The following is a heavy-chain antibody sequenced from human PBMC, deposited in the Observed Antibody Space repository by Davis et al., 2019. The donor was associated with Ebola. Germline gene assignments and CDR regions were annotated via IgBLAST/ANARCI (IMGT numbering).Heavy chain of an antibody. D-gene: IGHD3-16*01. J-gene: IGHJ5*02. CDR1: GYTFTRYG. Sequence: AASVKVSCKASGYTFTRYGITWVRQAPGQGLEWMAWISAYNGKTNYAQKFQGRVTMTTDTSTSTAYMELRSLRFDDTAVYYCARDIAMIRGGWFDHWGQGTLVSVSS. CDR3: ARDIAMIRGGWFDH. CDR2: ISAYNGKT. V-gene: IGHV1-18*01.